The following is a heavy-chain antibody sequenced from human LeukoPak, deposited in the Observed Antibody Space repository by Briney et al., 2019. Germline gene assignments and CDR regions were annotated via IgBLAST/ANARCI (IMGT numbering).Heavy chain of an antibody. J-gene: IGHJ4*02. Sequence: PSETLSLTCTVSGGSISSYYWTWIRQPPGKGPEWIGNINYSGSTNYNPSLKSRATMSIDTSKNHFSLKLNSVTAADTAAYYCARYNSGWTGFDYWGQGSLVTVSS. CDR1: GGSISSYY. V-gene: IGHV4-59*01. CDR2: INYSGST. CDR3: ARYNSGWTGFDY. D-gene: IGHD6-19*01.